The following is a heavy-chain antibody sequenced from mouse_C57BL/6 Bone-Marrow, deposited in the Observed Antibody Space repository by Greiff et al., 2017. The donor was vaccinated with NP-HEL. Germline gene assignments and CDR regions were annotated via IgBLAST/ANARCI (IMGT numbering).Heavy chain of an antibody. CDR2: INPYNGGT. Sequence: VQLQQSGPVLVKPGASVKMSCKASGYTFTDYYMNWVKQSHGKSLEWIGVINPYNGGTSYNQKFKGKATLTVDKSSSTAYMELNSLTSEDSAVYYCLITTVVASYYFDYWGQGTTLTVSS. D-gene: IGHD1-1*01. CDR1: GYTFTDYY. V-gene: IGHV1-19*01. CDR3: LITTVVASYYFDY. J-gene: IGHJ2*01.